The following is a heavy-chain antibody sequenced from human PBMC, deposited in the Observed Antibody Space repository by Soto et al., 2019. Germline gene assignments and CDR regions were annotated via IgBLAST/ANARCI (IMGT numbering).Heavy chain of an antibody. V-gene: IGHV1-18*04. D-gene: IGHD1-26*01. CDR3: ARAATYSVGTDYFDY. CDR1: GYTFTSYG. J-gene: IGHJ4*02. Sequence: ASVKVSCKASGYTFTSYGISWVRQAPGQGLEWMGWISAYNGNTNYAQKLQGRVTMTTDTSTSTAYMELRSLRSDDTAVYYCARAATYSVGTDYFDYWGQGTLVTVYS. CDR2: ISAYNGNT.